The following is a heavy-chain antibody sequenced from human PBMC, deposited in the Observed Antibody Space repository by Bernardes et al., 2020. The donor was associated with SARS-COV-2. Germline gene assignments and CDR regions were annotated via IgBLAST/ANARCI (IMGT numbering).Heavy chain of an antibody. CDR1: GYSLTELP. J-gene: IGHJ4*02. Sequence: ASVKVSCKVSGYSLTELPIHWVRQAPGKGLEWMGGFDSEDGQTIYAQKFQGRVTMIEDTSTDTAYMELNSLRSEDTAVYFYAGRITLFGVITGFFDRWGQGTLVTVSS. D-gene: IGHD3-3*01. CDR2: FDSEDGQT. V-gene: IGHV1-24*01. CDR3: AGRITLFGVITGFFDR.